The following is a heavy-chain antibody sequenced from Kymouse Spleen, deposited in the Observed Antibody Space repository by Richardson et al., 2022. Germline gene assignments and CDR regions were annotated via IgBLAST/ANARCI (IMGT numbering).Heavy chain of an antibody. V-gene: IGHV3-30*18. Sequence: QVQLVESGGGVVQPGRSLRLSCAASGFTFSSYGMHWVRQAPGKGLEWVAVISYDGSNKYYADSVKGRFTISRDNSKNTLYLQMNSLRAEDTAVYYCAKGGLTARFFDYWGQGTLVTVSS. CDR2: ISYDGSNK. J-gene: IGHJ4*02. CDR3: AKGGLTARFFDY. D-gene: IGHD6-6*01. CDR1: GFTFSSYG.